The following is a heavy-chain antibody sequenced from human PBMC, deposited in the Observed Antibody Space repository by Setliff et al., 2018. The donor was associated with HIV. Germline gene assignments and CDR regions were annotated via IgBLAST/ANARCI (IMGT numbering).Heavy chain of an antibody. CDR2: IYYSGNS. V-gene: IGHV4-39*01. CDR3: ARHNGWFDP. Sequence: PSETLSLTCSVSGASIGSSSYYWGWIRQPPGKGLEWIGAIYYSGNSYYNPFLKSRVTISVDTSKNQFPLKLNSVTAADTAVYYCARHNGWFDPWGQGTLVTVSS. D-gene: IGHD2-8*01. J-gene: IGHJ5*02. CDR1: GASIGSSSYY.